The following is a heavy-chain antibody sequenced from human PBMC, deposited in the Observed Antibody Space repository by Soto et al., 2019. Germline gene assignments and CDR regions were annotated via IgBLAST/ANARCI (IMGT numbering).Heavy chain of an antibody. J-gene: IGHJ4*02. Sequence: QVQLQESGPGLVKPSQTLSLTCTVSGGSISSGGFYWSWIRQHPGKGLEWIGYIYYSGSTYYNPSLKSRVTISVDTSKNQFSLKLSSVTAADTAVYYCAREALAFKSSGNDYWGQGTLVTVSS. D-gene: IGHD6-19*01. V-gene: IGHV4-31*03. CDR3: AREALAFKSSGNDY. CDR2: IYYSGST. CDR1: GGSISSGGFY.